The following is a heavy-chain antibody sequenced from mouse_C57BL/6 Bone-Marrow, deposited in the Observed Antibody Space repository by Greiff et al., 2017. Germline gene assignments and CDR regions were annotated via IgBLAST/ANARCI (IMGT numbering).Heavy chain of an antibody. V-gene: IGHV5-2*03. CDR1: EYEFPSHD. CDR3: ARLGAQAFYYAMDY. D-gene: IGHD3-2*02. CDR2: INSDGGST. Sequence: EVKVEESGGGLVQPGESLKLSCESNEYEFPSHDMSWVRKTPEKRLELVAAINSDGGSTYYPDTMERRFIISRDNTKKTLYLQMSSLRSEDTALYYCARLGAQAFYYAMDYWGQGTSVTVSS. J-gene: IGHJ4*01.